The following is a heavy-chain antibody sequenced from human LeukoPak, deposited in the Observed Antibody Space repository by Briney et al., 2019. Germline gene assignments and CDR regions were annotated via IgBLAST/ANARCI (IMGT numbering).Heavy chain of an antibody. D-gene: IGHD3-22*01. Sequence: PGGSLRLSCEASGFTFSSYAMAWVRQAPGKGLDWVSVIGASGADTYYSDSAKGRFTVSRDNSKDTLFLHMSSLRAEDTAVYFCATRPRDSSGYYLGAFDGWGQGKTVTVSS. V-gene: IGHV3-23*01. CDR3: ATRPRDSSGYYLGAFDG. J-gene: IGHJ3*01. CDR1: GFTFSSYA. CDR2: IGASGADT.